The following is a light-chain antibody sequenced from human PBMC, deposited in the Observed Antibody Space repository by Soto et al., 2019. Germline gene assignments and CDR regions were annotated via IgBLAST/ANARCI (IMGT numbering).Light chain of an antibody. Sequence: ESVLTQSPGTLSLSPGERATLSCRASQSVSSNYLAWYQQKPGQAPRLLIYDASRRATGIPDRFSGSGSGTDFTLTISRLEPEDFAVYYCQQYGSTPRTFGQGTKVDIK. CDR2: DAS. CDR3: QQYGSTPRT. V-gene: IGKV3-20*01. CDR1: QSVSSNY. J-gene: IGKJ1*01.